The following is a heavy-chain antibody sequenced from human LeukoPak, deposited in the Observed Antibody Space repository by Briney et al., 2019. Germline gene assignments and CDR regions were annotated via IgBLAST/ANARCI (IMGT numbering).Heavy chain of an antibody. CDR2: ISWDGGST. J-gene: IGHJ6*03. V-gene: IGHV3-43*02. Sequence: AGGSLRLSCTASGFTFCDYAMSWVRQAPGKGLEWVSLISWDGGSTYYADSVKGRFTISRDNSKNSLYLQMNSLRTEDTALYYCAKGNMEGARPDYYYYYMDVWGKGTTVTVSS. D-gene: IGHD1-26*01. CDR1: GFTFCDYA. CDR3: AKGNMEGARPDYYYYYMDV.